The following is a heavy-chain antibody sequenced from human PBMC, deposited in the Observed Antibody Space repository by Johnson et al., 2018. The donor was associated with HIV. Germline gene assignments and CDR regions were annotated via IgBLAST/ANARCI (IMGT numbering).Heavy chain of an antibody. CDR3: ARDVTKDAFDI. CDR2: INWTGGST. D-gene: IGHD4-17*01. Sequence: EVQLVESGGGVVQPGRSLRLSCVASGFTFSSYAMSWVRQAPGKGPEWVSGINWTGGSTGYADSVKGRFTISRDNSKSTLYLQMNSLGAEDTAVYYCARDVTKDAFDIWGQGTMVTVSA. J-gene: IGHJ3*02. CDR1: GFTFSSYA. V-gene: IGHV3-23*04.